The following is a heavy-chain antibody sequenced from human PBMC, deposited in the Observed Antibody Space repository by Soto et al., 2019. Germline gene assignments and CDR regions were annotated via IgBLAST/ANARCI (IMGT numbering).Heavy chain of an antibody. D-gene: IGHD6-19*01. CDR3: ARPIAVAGTDYYGMDV. CDR1: GFTFSSYS. V-gene: IGHV3-48*02. CDR2: ISSSSSTI. J-gene: IGHJ6*02. Sequence: GGSLRLSCAASGFTFSSYSMNWVRQAPGKGLEWVSYISSSSSTIYYADSVKGRFTISRDNAKNSLYLQMNGLRDEDTAVYYCARPIAVAGTDYYGMDVWGQGTTVTVSS.